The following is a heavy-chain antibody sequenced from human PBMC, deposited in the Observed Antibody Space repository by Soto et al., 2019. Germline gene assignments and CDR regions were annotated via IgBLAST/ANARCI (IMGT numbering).Heavy chain of an antibody. CDR3: ARGEDIVVVGSYGMDV. CDR1: GGSISSYY. J-gene: IGHJ6*02. V-gene: IGHV4-4*07. D-gene: IGHD2-15*01. Sequence: PSETLPLTCTVSGGSISSYYWSWIRQPAGKGLEWIGRIYTSGSTNYNPSLKSRVTMSVDTSKNQFSLKLSSVTAADTAVYYCARGEDIVVVGSYGMDVWGQGTTVTVSS. CDR2: IYTSGST.